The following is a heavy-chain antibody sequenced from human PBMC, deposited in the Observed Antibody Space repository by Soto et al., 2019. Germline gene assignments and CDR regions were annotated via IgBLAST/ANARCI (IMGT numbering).Heavy chain of an antibody. Sequence: QVQLVESGGGVVQPGRSLRLSCAASGFTFSSYAMHWVRQAPGKGLEWVAVISYDGSNKYYADSVKGRFTISRDNSKNTLDLQMNSLRAEDTAVYYCAGDHTPLDSSGWYGMDVWGQGTTVTVSS. CDR1: GFTFSSYA. J-gene: IGHJ6*02. CDR3: AGDHTPLDSSGWYGMDV. CDR2: ISYDGSNK. V-gene: IGHV3-30-3*01. D-gene: IGHD6-19*01.